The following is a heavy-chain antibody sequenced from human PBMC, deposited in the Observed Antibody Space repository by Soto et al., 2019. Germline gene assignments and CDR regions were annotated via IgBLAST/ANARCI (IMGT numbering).Heavy chain of an antibody. Sequence: ASVKVSCKASGYTFTSYDINWVRQATGQGLEWMGWMNPNSGNTGYAQKFQGRVTMTRNTSISTAYMELSSLRSEDTAVYYCARRFPRYYDFWSGPEASFDYWGQGTLVTVSS. CDR2: MNPNSGNT. CDR1: GYTFTSYD. CDR3: ARRFPRYYDFWSGPEASFDY. V-gene: IGHV1-8*01. J-gene: IGHJ4*02. D-gene: IGHD3-3*01.